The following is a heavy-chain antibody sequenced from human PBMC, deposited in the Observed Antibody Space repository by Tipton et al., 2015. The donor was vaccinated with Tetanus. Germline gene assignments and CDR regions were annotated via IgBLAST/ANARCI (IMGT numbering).Heavy chain of an antibody. CDR3: ARGYAGGAWDV. CDR1: GDRLSSDIAA. D-gene: IGHD2-2*01. Sequence: GLVKPSQTLSVTCVISGDRLSSDIAAWYWIRQSPSRGLERLGRTYYRSKWSNDYAVSVKSRVTITSDTSKNQFSLQLGSVTPGDTAVYYCARGYAGGAWDVWGQGNLVTVSS. V-gene: IGHV6-1*01. CDR2: TYYRSKWSN. J-gene: IGHJ4*02.